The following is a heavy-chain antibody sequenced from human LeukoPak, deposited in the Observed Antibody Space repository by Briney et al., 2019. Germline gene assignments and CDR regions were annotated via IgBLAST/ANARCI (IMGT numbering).Heavy chain of an antibody. D-gene: IGHD4-17*01. Sequence: GESLKISCKCSGFDFTAYGIAWVRQMPGKGLEWMGIIYPGDSDTRYSPSFQGQVTISADKSISTAYLQWSSLKASDTAMYYCARLSTATTPYNWFDPWGQGTLVTVSS. CDR2: IYPGDSDT. CDR1: GFDFTAYG. J-gene: IGHJ5*02. CDR3: ARLSTATTPYNWFDP. V-gene: IGHV5-51*01.